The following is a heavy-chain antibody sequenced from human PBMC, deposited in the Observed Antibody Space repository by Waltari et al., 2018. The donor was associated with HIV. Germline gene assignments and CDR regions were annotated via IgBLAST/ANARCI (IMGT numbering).Heavy chain of an antibody. CDR1: GFPFGHFV. Sequence: VQLVESGGGLVQSGRSLRLSCTAPGFPFGHFVMTWFRTAPGKGLEWVGFIRSKTYGGTTEHAASVKDRFTISRDDSKSIAYLQMNSLKTEDTAVYYCSRSRGYSYGYADYWGQGTLVTVSS. CDR2: IRSKTYGGTT. D-gene: IGHD5-18*01. V-gene: IGHV3-49*03. CDR3: SRSRGYSYGYADY. J-gene: IGHJ4*02.